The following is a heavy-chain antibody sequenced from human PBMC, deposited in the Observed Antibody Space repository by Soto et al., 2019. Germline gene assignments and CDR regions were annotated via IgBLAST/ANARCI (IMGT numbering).Heavy chain of an antibody. J-gene: IGHJ4*02. D-gene: IGHD1-26*01. CDR2: INHSGST. Sequence: QVQLQQWGAGLLKPSETLSLTCAVYGGSFSGYYWSWIRQPPGKGLEWIGEINHSGSTNYNPSPKSRVTLSVATFKNQFSLKLRSVTAADTAVYYCARVNLSGSSPGLDYWGQGTLVTVSS. CDR3: ARVNLSGSSPGLDY. V-gene: IGHV4-34*01. CDR1: GGSFSGYY.